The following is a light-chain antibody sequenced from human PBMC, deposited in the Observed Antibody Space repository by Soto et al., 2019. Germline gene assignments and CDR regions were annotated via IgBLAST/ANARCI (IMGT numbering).Light chain of an antibody. J-gene: IGKJ3*01. V-gene: IGKV3-15*01. CDR3: QQYNIWPRT. CDR1: QSVSSN. Sequence: EIVMTQSQATLSVSPGERATLSCRASQSVSSNLAWYQQKPGQAPRLLIYAASTRATGIPARFSGSGSGTEFTLTISSLQSEDFAVYFCQQYNIWPRTFGPGTKVDIK. CDR2: AAS.